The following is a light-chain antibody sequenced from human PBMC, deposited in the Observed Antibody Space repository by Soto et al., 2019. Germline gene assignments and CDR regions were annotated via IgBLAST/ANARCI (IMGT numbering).Light chain of an antibody. J-gene: IGKJ2*01. CDR2: EAS. CDR3: QHYNGY. CDR1: QNIRSW. V-gene: IGKV1-5*01. Sequence: DMPMTQSPTTLSASVGDRVTITCRASQNIRSWLAWYQQKPGKAPKVLIYEASTLESGVPSRLSGSGFGTEFTLTLSRLQPDDFATYYCQHYNGYFGQGTKLEIK.